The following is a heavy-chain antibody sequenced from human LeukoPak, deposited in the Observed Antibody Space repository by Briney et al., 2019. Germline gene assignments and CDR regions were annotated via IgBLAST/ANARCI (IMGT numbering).Heavy chain of an antibody. CDR2: ISYDGSNK. CDR1: GFIFSNSA. Sequence: GGSLRLSCAASGFIFSNSAMHWVRQAPGKGLEWVAVISYDGSNKYYADSVKGRFTISRDNSKNTLYLQMNSLRAEDTAVYYCAKRASGSGTSLYYFDYWGQGTLVTVSS. J-gene: IGHJ4*02. V-gene: IGHV3-30*18. D-gene: IGHD3-10*01. CDR3: AKRASGSGTSLYYFDY.